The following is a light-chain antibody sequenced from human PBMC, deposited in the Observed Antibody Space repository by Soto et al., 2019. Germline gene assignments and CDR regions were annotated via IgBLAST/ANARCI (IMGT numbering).Light chain of an antibody. V-gene: IGLV1-40*01. J-gene: IGLJ2*01. CDR1: SSNIGAHYD. CDR3: QSYDSSLSAVV. CDR2: GNI. Sequence: QLVLTQPPSVSGAPGQTVSISCTGSSSNIGAHYDVHWYQHLPGTAPKLLIYGNINRPSGVPDRFSGSKSGTSASLAITGLQAEDEADYYCQSYDSSLSAVVFGGGTKLTVL.